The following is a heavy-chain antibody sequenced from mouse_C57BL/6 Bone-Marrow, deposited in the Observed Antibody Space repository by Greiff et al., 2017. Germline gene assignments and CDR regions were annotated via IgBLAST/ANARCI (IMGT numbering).Heavy chain of an antibody. D-gene: IGHD2-13*01. CDR1: GYTFTSYW. V-gene: IGHV1-55*01. J-gene: IGHJ3*01. CDR2: IYPGSGNT. CDR3: ARVANDFAWFAY. Sequence: VQLQQSGAELVRPGASVKMSCKASGYTFTSYWITWVKQRPGQGLEWIGEIYPGSGNTYYNEKFKGKATLTADKSSSTAYMQLSSLTSEDSAVYYCARVANDFAWFAYWGQGTLVTVSA.